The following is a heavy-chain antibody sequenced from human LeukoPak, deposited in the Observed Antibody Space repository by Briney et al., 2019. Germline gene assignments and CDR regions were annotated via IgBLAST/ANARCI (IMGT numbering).Heavy chain of an antibody. CDR1: GGSISSGGYS. CDR2: IYHSGST. D-gene: IGHD2-15*01. V-gene: IGHV4-30-2*01. Sequence: SETLSLTCAVPGGSISSGGYSWSWIRQPPGKGLEWIGYIYHSGSTYYNPSLKSRVTISVDGSKNQFSLKLSSVTAADTAVYYCARAKDGPYYFDYWGQGTLVTVSS. J-gene: IGHJ4*02. CDR3: ARAKDGPYYFDY.